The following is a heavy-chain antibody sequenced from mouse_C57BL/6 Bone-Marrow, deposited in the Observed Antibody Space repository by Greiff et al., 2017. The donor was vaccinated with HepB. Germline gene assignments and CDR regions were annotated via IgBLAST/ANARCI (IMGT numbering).Heavy chain of an antibody. CDR1: GFTFRDYY. D-gene: IGHD2-10*01. Sequence: EVHLVESEGGLVQPGSSMKLSCTASGFTFRDYYMAWVRQVPEKGLEWVANINYDGSSTYYLDSLKSRFIISRDNAKNILYLQMSSLKSEDTATYYCARESSYYGFAYWGQGTLVTVSA. V-gene: IGHV5-16*01. CDR2: INYDGSST. CDR3: ARESSYYGFAY. J-gene: IGHJ3*01.